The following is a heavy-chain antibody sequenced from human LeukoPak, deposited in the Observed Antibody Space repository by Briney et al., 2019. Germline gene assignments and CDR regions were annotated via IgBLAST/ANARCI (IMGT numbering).Heavy chain of an antibody. CDR2: ITGSGDTT. J-gene: IGHJ3*02. V-gene: IGHV3-23*01. D-gene: IGHD3/OR15-3a*01. CDR1: GFTFSNYA. Sequence: GGSLRLSCAASGFTFSNYAMSWVRQAPGKGLEWVSGITGSGDTTNYADSVKGRVTNSRDNSRNTLYLQLSSLRAEDTAVYYCAKVEGLHYAFDIWGQGTMVTVSS. CDR3: AKVEGLHYAFDI.